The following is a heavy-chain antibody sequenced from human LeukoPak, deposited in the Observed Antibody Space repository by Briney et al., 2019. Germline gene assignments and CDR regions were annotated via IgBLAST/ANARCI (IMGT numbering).Heavy chain of an antibody. J-gene: IGHJ4*02. CDR2: ISAGGSDV. CDR3: ARGDSSGYKGVTFDY. CDR1: GFSFSSHT. V-gene: IGHV3-21*01. D-gene: IGHD3-22*01. Sequence: PGESLRLSCAASGFSFSSHTMNWVRQAPGKGLEWVSSISAGGSDVFYVDSVRGRFTLSRDNAENSLFLQMNWLRAEDTAVYYCARGDSSGYKGVTFDYWGQGTLVTVSS.